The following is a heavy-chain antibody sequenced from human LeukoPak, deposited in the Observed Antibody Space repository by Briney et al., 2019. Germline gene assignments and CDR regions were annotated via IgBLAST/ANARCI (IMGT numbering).Heavy chain of an antibody. D-gene: IGHD6-19*01. CDR3: ARGYSSGWYDY. V-gene: IGHV1-3*01. CDR1: GYTFTSYA. CDR2: INAGNGNT. Sequence: ASVKVSCKASGYTFTSYAMHWVRQAPGQRLEWMGWINAGNGNTKYSQKFQGRVTITRDTSASAAYMELSSLRSEDTTVYYCARGYSSGWYDYWGQGTLVTVSS. J-gene: IGHJ4*02.